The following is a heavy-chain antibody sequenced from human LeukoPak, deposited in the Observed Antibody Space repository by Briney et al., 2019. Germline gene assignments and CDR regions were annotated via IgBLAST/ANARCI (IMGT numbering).Heavy chain of an antibody. J-gene: IGHJ6*02. D-gene: IGHD3-10*01. Sequence: GGSLRLSCAASGFTFSSYSMNWVRQAPGKGLEWVSYISSSSSTIYYADSVKGRFTISRDNAKNSLYLQMNSLRAEDTAVYYCARVYYYGSGIGGYGMDVWGQGTTVTVSS. CDR2: ISSSSSTI. V-gene: IGHV3-48*01. CDR1: GFTFSSYS. CDR3: ARVYYYGSGIGGYGMDV.